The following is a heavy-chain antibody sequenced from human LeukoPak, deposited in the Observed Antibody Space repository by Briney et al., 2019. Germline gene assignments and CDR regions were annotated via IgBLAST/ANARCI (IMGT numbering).Heavy chain of an antibody. CDR3: ARDLSRADYGSGTYHIDS. J-gene: IGHJ4*02. Sequence: ASVKVSCKASGGTFSSYAISWVRQAPGQGLEWMGGIIPIFGTANYAQKFQGRVTITADKSTSTAYMELSSLRSDDTAVYYCARDLSRADYGSGTYHIDSWGQGTLVTVSS. CDR1: GGTFSSYA. D-gene: IGHD3-10*01. V-gene: IGHV1-69*06. CDR2: IIPIFGTA.